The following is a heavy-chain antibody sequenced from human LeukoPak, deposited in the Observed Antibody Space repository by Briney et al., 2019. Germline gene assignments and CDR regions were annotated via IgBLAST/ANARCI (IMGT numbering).Heavy chain of an antibody. Sequence: ASVKVSCKAPGYTFIDYHLHWVRQAPGLGLEWMGRINPKSGGTNYAQKFQGRVTMTRDTSISTAYMKLSSLRSDDTAVYLCVRDIDYYDSSGFGGGYYYYYYMDVWGRGTTVTVSS. CDR2: INPKSGGT. CDR1: GYTFIDYH. V-gene: IGHV1-2*06. CDR3: VRDIDYYDSSGFGGGYYYYYYMDV. D-gene: IGHD3-22*01. J-gene: IGHJ6*03.